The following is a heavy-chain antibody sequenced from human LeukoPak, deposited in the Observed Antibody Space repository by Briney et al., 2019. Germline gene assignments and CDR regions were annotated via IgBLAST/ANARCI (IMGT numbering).Heavy chain of an antibody. CDR3: ARRVTTFLS. V-gene: IGHV3-21*01. CDR2: TSSTSSYM. Sequence: KTGGSLRLSCSASGFDLSPYTMNWVREAPGKGLEWVASTSSTSSYMYYGDSVKGRFTISRDNTKNTLYLQLDSLRAEDTATYYCARRVTTFLSWGQGTLVIVSS. J-gene: IGHJ4*02. CDR1: GFDLSPYT. D-gene: IGHD4-17*01.